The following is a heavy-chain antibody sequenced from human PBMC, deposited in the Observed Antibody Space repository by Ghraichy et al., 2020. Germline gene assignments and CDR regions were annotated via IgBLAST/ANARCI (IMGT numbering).Heavy chain of an antibody. Sequence: GESLNISCVASGFTFSSCVMTWVRQAPGKGLEWVSSISGAGDSIYYADSVKGRFTISRDNFKNTLYLQMNSLRAEDTAEYYCAKTGYCSGGSCYTDWGQGTLVTVSS. V-gene: IGHV3-23*01. J-gene: IGHJ4*02. CDR1: GFTFSSCV. CDR2: ISGAGDSI. D-gene: IGHD2-15*01. CDR3: AKTGYCSGGSCYTD.